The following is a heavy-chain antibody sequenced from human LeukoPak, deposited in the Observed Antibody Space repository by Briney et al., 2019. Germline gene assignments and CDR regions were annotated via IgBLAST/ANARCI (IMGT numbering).Heavy chain of an antibody. J-gene: IGHJ4*02. CDR3: AEAPISGYCSSTSCFPDY. V-gene: IGHV3-23*01. Sequence: GGSLRLSCAASGSTFSSYAMSWVRQAPGKGLEWVSAISGSGGSTYYADSVKGRFTISRDNSKNTLYLQMNSLRAEDTAVYYCAEAPISGYCSSTSCFPDYWGQGTLVTVSS. CDR1: GSTFSSYA. CDR2: ISGSGGST. D-gene: IGHD2-2*01.